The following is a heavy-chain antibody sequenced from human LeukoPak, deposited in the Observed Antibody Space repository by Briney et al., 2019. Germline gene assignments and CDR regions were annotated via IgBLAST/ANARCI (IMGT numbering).Heavy chain of an antibody. Sequence: SETLSLTCTVSGGSISSSSYYWGWIRQPPGKGLEWIGSIYYSGGTYYNPSLKSRVTISVDTSKNQFSQKLSSVTAADTAVYYCARRLSTYSSSPYFDYWGQGTLVTVSS. D-gene: IGHD6-6*01. J-gene: IGHJ4*02. CDR2: IYYSGGT. CDR3: ARRLSTYSSSPYFDY. V-gene: IGHV4-39*01. CDR1: GGSISSSSYY.